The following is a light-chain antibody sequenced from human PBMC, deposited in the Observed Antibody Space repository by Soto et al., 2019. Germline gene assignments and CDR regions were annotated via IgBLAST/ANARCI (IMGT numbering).Light chain of an antibody. Sequence: DIQMSQSPSTLSASVGDSVTITCRASQSIRTWLAWFQQKPGKAPKLLISDASSLESGVPSRFSGRGSRTEFTLTISSLQPDDFATYYCQQYNSDLWTFGQGTKIEI. V-gene: IGKV1-5*01. CDR3: QQYNSDLWT. CDR2: DAS. CDR1: QSIRTW. J-gene: IGKJ1*01.